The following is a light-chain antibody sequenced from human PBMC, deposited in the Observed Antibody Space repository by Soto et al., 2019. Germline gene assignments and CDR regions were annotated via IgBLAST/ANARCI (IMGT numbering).Light chain of an antibody. Sequence: MQVSQSPSSLSAAVGDRVTITCRASQSISSYLNWYQQKPGKAPKLLIYAASSLQSGVPSRFSGSGSETDFTLTISSLQPEDFATYSCQQSYSTTWTFGQGTKVDIK. CDR3: QQSYSTTWT. CDR2: AAS. V-gene: IGKV1-39*01. CDR1: QSISSY. J-gene: IGKJ1*01.